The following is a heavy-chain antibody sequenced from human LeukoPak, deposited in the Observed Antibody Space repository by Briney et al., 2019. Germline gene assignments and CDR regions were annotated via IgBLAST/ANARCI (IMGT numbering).Heavy chain of an antibody. D-gene: IGHD3-10*01. V-gene: IGHV3-53*01. Sequence: PGGSLRLSCAASGFTVSSNYMSWVRQAPGKGLEWVSVIYSGGSTYYADSVKGRFTISRDNSKNTLYLQMNSLRAEDTAVYYCARGLGRALWFGELSNFDYWGQGTLVTVSS. CDR1: GFTVSSNY. CDR3: ARGLGRALWFGELSNFDY. J-gene: IGHJ4*02. CDR2: IYSGGST.